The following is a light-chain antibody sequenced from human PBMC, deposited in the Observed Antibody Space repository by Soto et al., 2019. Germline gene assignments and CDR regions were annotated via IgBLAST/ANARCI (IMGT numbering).Light chain of an antibody. J-gene: IGLJ3*02. CDR2: INYDGTH. CDR1: SGYSTYA. V-gene: IGLV4-69*01. Sequence: QSVLTQSPSASASLGASVKLTCTLSSGYSTYAIAWHQQQSEKGPRFLMKINYDGTHSKGDGFFDRFSGSSSGAERHLTISSLQSEDEADYYRQSLGTGIQVFGGGTKVTVL. CDR3: QSLGTGIQV.